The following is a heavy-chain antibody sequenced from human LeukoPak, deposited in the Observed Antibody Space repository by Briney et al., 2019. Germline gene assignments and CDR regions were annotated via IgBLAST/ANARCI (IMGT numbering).Heavy chain of an antibody. V-gene: IGHV2-5*02. CDR3: AHRPSTPYYYGSGSYYRFGAFDI. D-gene: IGHD3-10*01. CDR1: GFSPGTGGGG. CDR2: IYWDEEK. J-gene: IGHJ3*02. Sequence: SGPTLVKPPQTLTLTCRFSGFSPGTGGGGVGWIRQPPGKALEWLSLIYWDEEKRYIPSLKSRLTITKDTSKNQVVLTMTNMDPVDTATYYCAHRPSTPYYYGSGSYYRFGAFDIWGQGTMVTVSS.